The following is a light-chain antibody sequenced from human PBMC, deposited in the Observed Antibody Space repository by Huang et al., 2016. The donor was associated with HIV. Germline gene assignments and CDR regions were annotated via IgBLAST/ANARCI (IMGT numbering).Light chain of an antibody. CDR2: LAS. J-gene: IGKJ1*01. V-gene: IGKV4-1*01. CDR3: QQHYTTPWT. CDR1: QPVLFSANKKYVPMNY. Sequence: IVMTQSPDSLAVPLGERATISCVSSQPVLFSANKKYVPMNYLAWYQKKPGQPPKMRIYLASWRASGVPDRFSGTGSGTDFTLTISSLQAEDVAVYYCQQHYTTPWTFGQGTKVEIK.